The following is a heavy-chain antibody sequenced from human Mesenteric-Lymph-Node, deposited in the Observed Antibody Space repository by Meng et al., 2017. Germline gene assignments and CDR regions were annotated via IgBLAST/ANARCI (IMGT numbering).Heavy chain of an antibody. D-gene: IGHD2-21*01. Sequence: GESLKISCATSGFTFNDHWMHWVRRGPGKGLVWVSRISPDGTLTTYADSVKGRFAISRDNAKKSLFLQMDSLRAEDTAVYYCARDPAYGAFDIWGRGTMVTVSS. CDR2: ISPDGTLT. CDR1: GFTFNDHW. V-gene: IGHV3-74*01. J-gene: IGHJ3*02. CDR3: ARDPAYGAFDI.